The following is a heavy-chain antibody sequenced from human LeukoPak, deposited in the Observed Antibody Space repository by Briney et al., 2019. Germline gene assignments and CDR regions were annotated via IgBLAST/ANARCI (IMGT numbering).Heavy chain of an antibody. Sequence: SETLSLTCAVYGGSFSGYYWSWIRQPPGKGLEWIGEINHSGSTNYNPPLKSRVTISVDTSKNQFSLKLSSVTAADTAVYYCARGQERSRIAAAEYWGQGTLVTVSS. D-gene: IGHD6-13*01. V-gene: IGHV4-34*01. CDR3: ARGQERSRIAAAEY. CDR1: GGSFSGYY. CDR2: INHSGST. J-gene: IGHJ4*02.